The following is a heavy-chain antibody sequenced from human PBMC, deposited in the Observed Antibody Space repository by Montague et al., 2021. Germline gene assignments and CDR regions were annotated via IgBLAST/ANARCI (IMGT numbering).Heavy chain of an antibody. J-gene: IGHJ4*02. CDR2: VYYTGTT. D-gene: IGHD2-8*01. V-gene: IGHV4-59*01. CDR1: GFTFSHYW. CDR3: ARKGTNWDY. Sequence: LRLSCAASGFTFSHYWMHWVRQAPGKGLEWIGYVYYTGTTNYNPSLKSRVTISVDTSRNQFFLNVNPVTAADTAVYYCARKGTNWDYWGQGTLVTVSS.